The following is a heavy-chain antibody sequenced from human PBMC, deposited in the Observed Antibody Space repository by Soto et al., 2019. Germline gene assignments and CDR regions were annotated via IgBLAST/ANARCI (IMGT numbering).Heavy chain of an antibody. Sequence: EVQLLESGGGLVQPGGSLRLSCAVSGFSLSTYAMSWVRQAPGKGLEWVSSTSGSDDRTFYVDSVKGRFTISRDNSRNTLYLQMNSLRAEDTALYYCVKPRQGGGIDMVFDYWSQGTLVTVSS. CDR3: VKPRQGGGIDMVFDY. J-gene: IGHJ4*02. D-gene: IGHD3-10*01. CDR1: GFSLSTYA. V-gene: IGHV3-23*01. CDR2: TSGSDDRT.